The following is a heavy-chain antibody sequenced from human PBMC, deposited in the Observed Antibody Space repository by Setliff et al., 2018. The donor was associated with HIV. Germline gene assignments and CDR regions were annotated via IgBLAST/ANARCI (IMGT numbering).Heavy chain of an antibody. CDR2: ISSSGSTI. CDR3: ARELCTGGYCYSDY. CDR1: GFTFSDYY. D-gene: IGHD2-8*02. Sequence: GGSLRLSCAASGFTFSDYYMSWIRQAPGKGLEWVSYISSSGSTIYYADSVKGRFTISRDNAKNSLYLQMNSLRAEDTAVFYCARELCTGGYCYSDYWGQGTLVTVSS. J-gene: IGHJ4*02. V-gene: IGHV3-11*04.